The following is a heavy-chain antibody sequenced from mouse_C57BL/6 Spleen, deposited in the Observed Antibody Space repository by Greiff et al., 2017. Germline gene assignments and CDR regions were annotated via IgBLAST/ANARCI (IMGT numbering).Heavy chain of an antibody. Sequence: VQLQQPGAELVKPGASVKLSCKASGYTFTSYWMHWVKQRPGRGLEWIGRIYPNSGGTKYNEKFKSKATLTVDKPSSTAYMQLSSLTSEDSEVYYCARSDYYGSRPYYFAMDYWGQGTSVTVSS. J-gene: IGHJ4*01. CDR2: IYPNSGGT. CDR3: ARSDYYGSRPYYFAMDY. D-gene: IGHD1-1*01. CDR1: GYTFTSYW. V-gene: IGHV1-72*01.